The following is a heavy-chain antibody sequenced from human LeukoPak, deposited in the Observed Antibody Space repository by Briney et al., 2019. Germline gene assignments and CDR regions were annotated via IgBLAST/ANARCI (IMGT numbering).Heavy chain of an antibody. D-gene: IGHD3-10*01. J-gene: IGHJ4*02. CDR1: GHTSTTFL. CDR2: INVGSGDT. CDR3: AILADAWFGDFDY. Sequence: GAPVRVSCKASGHTSTTFLMEWLRQAPGQRLEWMGWINVGSGDTMYSQKFQDRVTLTRDTSASTVYMEVSGLRSEDTAVYYCAILADAWFGDFDYWGQGTLVTVSS. V-gene: IGHV1-3*01.